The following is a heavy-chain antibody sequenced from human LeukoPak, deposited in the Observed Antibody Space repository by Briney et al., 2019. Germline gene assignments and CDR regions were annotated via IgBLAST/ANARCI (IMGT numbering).Heavy chain of an antibody. CDR1: GFTFSSYW. CDR3: ARDYGYGDSYFDY. D-gene: IGHD4-17*01. CDR2: IKQDGSEK. J-gene: IGHJ4*02. V-gene: IGHV3-7*01. Sequence: GGSLRLSCAASGFTFSSYWMSWVRQAPGKGLEWVANIKQDGSEKYYVGSVKGRFTISRDNAKNSLYLQMNSLRAEDTAVYYCARDYGYGDSYFDYWGQGTLVTVSS.